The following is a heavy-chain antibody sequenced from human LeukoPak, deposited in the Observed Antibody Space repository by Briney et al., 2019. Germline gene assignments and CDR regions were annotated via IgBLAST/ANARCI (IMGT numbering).Heavy chain of an antibody. D-gene: IGHD2-15*01. CDR3: ARDSTGVYCSGGSCYSENFDY. Sequence: PGGSLRLSCAASGFTFSTFAMIWVRQPPGKGLERVSSIFPSGGEIHYADSVRGRFTISRDNAKNSLCLQMNSLRAEDTAVYYCARDSTGVYCSGGSCYSENFDYWGQGTLVTVSS. V-gene: IGHV3-21*01. CDR1: GFTFSTFA. CDR2: IFPSGGEI. J-gene: IGHJ4*02.